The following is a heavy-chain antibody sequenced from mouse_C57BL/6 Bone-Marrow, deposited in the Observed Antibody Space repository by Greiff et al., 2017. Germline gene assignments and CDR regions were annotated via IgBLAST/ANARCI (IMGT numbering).Heavy chain of an antibody. CDR3: ARHERYYDYEGYFDY. V-gene: IGHV1-62-2*01. J-gene: IGHJ2*01. CDR1: GYIFTEYT. D-gene: IGHD2-4*01. CDR2: FYPGSGSI. Sequence: QVHVKQSGAELVKPGASVKLSCKASGYIFTEYTIHWVKQRSGQGLEWIGWFYPGSGSIKYNERFKDKDTLTADKSSNTVAMELSRLQSEDSAVYFCARHERYYDYEGYFDYWGQGTTLTVSS.